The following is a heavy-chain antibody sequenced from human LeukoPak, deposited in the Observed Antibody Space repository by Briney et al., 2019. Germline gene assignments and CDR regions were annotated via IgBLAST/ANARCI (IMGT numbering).Heavy chain of an antibody. D-gene: IGHD6-19*01. CDR2: INTGNGNT. CDR1: GYTFTNYA. V-gene: IGHV1-3*03. CDR3: ARAVKYRSGPLADLLPYYFDY. Sequence: GASVKVSCKASGYTFTNYAMHWVRQAPGQRLEWMGWINTGNGNTKYSQEFLGRVTITRDTSANTAYMELSSLRSEDMAVYYCARAVKYRSGPLADLLPYYFDYWGQGTLVTVSS. J-gene: IGHJ4*02.